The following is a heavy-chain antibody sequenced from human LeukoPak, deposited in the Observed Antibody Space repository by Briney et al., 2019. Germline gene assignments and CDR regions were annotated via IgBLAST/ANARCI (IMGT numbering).Heavy chain of an antibody. D-gene: IGHD6-19*01. CDR3: ARTSVALWFDP. V-gene: IGHV3-23*01. CDR1: GFTFSSYA. CDR2: ISGSGGTT. Sequence: GGSLRLSCAASGFTFSSYAMTWVRQAPGKGLQWVSAISGSGGTTYYADSVKGRFTISRDNSKNTLYLQMNSLRAEDTAVYYCARTSVALWFDPWGQGTLVTVSS. J-gene: IGHJ5*02.